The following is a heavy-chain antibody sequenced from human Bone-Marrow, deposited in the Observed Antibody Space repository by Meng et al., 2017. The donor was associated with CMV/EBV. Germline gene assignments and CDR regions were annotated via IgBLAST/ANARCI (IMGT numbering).Heavy chain of an antibody. CDR2: ISAAGDT. CDR3: ARVAIRSGFGMDV. V-gene: IGHV3-13*01. D-gene: IGHD3-3*01. J-gene: IGHJ6*02. Sequence: GESLKISCAASGFTFSYYDMHWVRQVTGKGLEWVSAISAAGDTYYPDSVKGRFSISRENAQNSVYLLMNSLRAGDTAVYYCARVAIRSGFGMDVWGQGTADTVSS. CDR1: GFTFSYYD.